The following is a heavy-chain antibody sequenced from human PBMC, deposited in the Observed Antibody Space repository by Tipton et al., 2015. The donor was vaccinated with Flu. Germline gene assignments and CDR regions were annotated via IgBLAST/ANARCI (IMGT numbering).Heavy chain of an antibody. J-gene: IGHJ4*02. CDR3: AGGNFYDSSGYFAF. V-gene: IGHV4-4*07. CDR1: GGSINRYY. CDR2: THTNGNT. D-gene: IGHD3-22*01. Sequence: TLSLTCNVSGGSINRYYWSWIRQSVGKGPEWIGRTHTNGNTNYNPSFGSRLTMSVDTSKSQFSMTLTSVTVADTAVYYCAGGNFYDSSGYFAFWGQGILVTVSS.